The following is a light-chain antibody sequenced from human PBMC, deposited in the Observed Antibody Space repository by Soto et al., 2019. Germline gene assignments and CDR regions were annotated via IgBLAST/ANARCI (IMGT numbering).Light chain of an antibody. CDR3: RQYNNWPPLT. Sequence: ETVMTQSPATLSVSPGDRATLSCGASQSVGSKLAWYQKKPGQAPRLLIYDASTRATGISARFSGSGSGTEFTLTISSLQSEDFAVYYCRQYNNWPPLTFGGGTKVEIK. CDR2: DAS. J-gene: IGKJ4*01. CDR1: QSVGSK. V-gene: IGKV3-15*01.